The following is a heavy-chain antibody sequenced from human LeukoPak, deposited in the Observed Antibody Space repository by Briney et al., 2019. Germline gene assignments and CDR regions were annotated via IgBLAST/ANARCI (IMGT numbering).Heavy chain of an antibody. CDR2: LGHEHGEP. Sequence: ASVKACRTVSLYTLTDLFIHSVRRAPGNRLRWMGGLGHEHGEPIYAQKFQGRVTMTEDTSTDNAYMELSSLSSEDTAVYFCATGGIWDLLDYWGQGTLVTVSA. CDR3: ATGGIWDLLDY. J-gene: IGHJ4*02. CDR1: LYTLTDLF. D-gene: IGHD1-26*01. V-gene: IGHV1-24*01.